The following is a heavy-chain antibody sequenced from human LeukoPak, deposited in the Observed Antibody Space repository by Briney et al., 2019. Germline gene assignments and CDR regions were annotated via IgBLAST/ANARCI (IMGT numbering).Heavy chain of an antibody. CDR1: GYTFTSYG. Sequence: GASVEVSCKASGYTFTSYGISGVRQAPGQGLEGMGWISAYNVNTNYAQKLQGRVTMTTDTSTSTAYMELRSLRSDDTAVYYCARGGYYDSSGRTDYWGQGTLVTVSS. CDR3: ARGGYYDSSGRTDY. D-gene: IGHD3-22*01. J-gene: IGHJ4*02. V-gene: IGHV1-18*01. CDR2: ISAYNVNT.